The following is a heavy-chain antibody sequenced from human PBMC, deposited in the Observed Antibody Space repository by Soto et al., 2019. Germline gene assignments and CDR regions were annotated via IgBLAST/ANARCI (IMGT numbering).Heavy chain of an antibody. Sequence: QVQLQESGPGLVKPSQTLSLTCTVSGGSISSGGYYWSWIRQHPGKGLEWIGYIYYSGSTYYNPSLQSRVTISVDTSKNQFSLKLSSVTAADTAVYYCARDSMGEDYYDSSGYTYYYGMDVWGQGTTVTVSS. D-gene: IGHD3-22*01. CDR2: IYYSGST. CDR3: ARDSMGEDYYDSSGYTYYYGMDV. CDR1: GGSISSGGYY. V-gene: IGHV4-31*03. J-gene: IGHJ6*02.